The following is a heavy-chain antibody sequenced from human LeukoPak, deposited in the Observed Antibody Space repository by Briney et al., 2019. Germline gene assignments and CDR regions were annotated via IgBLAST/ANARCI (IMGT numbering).Heavy chain of an antibody. CDR1: GYTFTSYG. D-gene: IGHD3-9*01. CDR2: ISAYNGNT. Sequence: ASVKVSCKASGYTFTSYGISWVRQAPGQGLEWMGWISAYNGNTNYAQKPQGRVTMTTDTSTSTAYMELRSLRSDDTAVYYCASSVLRYFDWSDQYYYGMDVWGQGTTVTVSS. V-gene: IGHV1-18*01. J-gene: IGHJ6*02. CDR3: ASSVLRYFDWSDQYYYGMDV.